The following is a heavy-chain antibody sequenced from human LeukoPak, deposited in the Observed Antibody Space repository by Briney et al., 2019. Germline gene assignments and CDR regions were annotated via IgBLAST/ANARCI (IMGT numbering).Heavy chain of an antibody. D-gene: IGHD5-12*01. Sequence: PGRSLRLSCAASGFTFSSYAMHWVRQAPGKGLEWVAVISYDGSNKYYADSVKGRFTISRDNSKNTLYLQMNSLRAEDTAVYYCARETSGYDLFDYWGQGTLVTVSS. J-gene: IGHJ4*02. V-gene: IGHV3-30*04. CDR3: ARETSGYDLFDY. CDR2: ISYDGSNK. CDR1: GFTFSSYA.